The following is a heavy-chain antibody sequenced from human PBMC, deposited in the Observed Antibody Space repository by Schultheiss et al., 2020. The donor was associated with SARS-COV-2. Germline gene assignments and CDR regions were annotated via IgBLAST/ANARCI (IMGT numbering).Heavy chain of an antibody. CDR2: ISAYNGNT. J-gene: IGHJ5*02. V-gene: IGHV1-18*01. CDR1: GYTFTSYG. D-gene: IGHD3-3*01. CDR3: ARGLRTIFGMVIIGFWFDP. Sequence: ASVKVSCKASGYTFTSYGISWVRQAPGQGLEWMGWISAYNGNTNYAQKFQGRVTMTRNTSISTAYMELSSLRSEDTAVYYCARGLRTIFGMVIIGFWFDPWGQGTLVTVSS.